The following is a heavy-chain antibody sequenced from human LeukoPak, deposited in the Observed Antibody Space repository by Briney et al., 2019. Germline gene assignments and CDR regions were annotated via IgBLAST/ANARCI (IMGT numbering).Heavy chain of an antibody. CDR1: VYTFTSYD. V-gene: IGHV1-8*01. CDR2: MNPNSGNT. D-gene: IGHD3-10*01. Sequence: ASVKVSCKACVYTFTSYDINWVRQATGQGLEWMEWMNPNSGNTGYAQKFQGRVTMTRNTSISTAYMELSSLRSEDTAVYYCARGNHYYGSGSSFFDYWGQGTLVTVSS. CDR3: ARGNHYYGSGSSFFDY. J-gene: IGHJ4*02.